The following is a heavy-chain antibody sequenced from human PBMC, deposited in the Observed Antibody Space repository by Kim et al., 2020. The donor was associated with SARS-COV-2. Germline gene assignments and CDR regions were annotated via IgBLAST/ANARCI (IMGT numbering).Heavy chain of an antibody. Sequence: GGSLRLSCIASGFTFNDHAMHWVRQAPGKGLEWVSGIMWNSDGIGYADSVKGRLSTSIDNAKNSLYLQMNSLRPEDTALYYCTKDVLAGGADVWGQGTAVIVSS. D-gene: IGHD3-3*02. V-gene: IGHV3-9*01. CDR3: TKDVLAGGADV. CDR1: GFTFNDHA. J-gene: IGHJ6*02. CDR2: IMWNSDGI.